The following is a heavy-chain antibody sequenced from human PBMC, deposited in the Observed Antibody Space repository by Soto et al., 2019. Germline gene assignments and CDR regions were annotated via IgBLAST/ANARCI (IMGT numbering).Heavy chain of an antibody. CDR1: GGTFSSYA. Sequence: SVKVSCKASGGTFSSYAISWVRQAPGQGLEWMGGIIPIFGTANYAQKFQGRVTITADESTSTAYMELSSLRSEDTAVYYCASTPRGGSYYGLDFDYCGQGTLVTVSS. CDR2: IIPIFGTA. J-gene: IGHJ4*02. CDR3: ASTPRGGSYYGLDFDY. D-gene: IGHD1-26*01. V-gene: IGHV1-69*13.